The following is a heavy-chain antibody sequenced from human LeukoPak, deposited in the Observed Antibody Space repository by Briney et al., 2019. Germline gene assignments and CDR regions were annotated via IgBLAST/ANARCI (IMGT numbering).Heavy chain of an antibody. J-gene: IGHJ4*02. Sequence: SETLSLTCAVSGGSISTSDYYWGWIRQPPGKGLEWIGSIYYSGSTYYNPFLKSRLAISGDTSKNQFSLKLSSVTTADTAVYYCARHASGWYTDWGQGTLVTVSS. CDR1: GGSISTSDYY. CDR2: IYYSGST. CDR3: ARHASGWYTD. D-gene: IGHD6-19*01. V-gene: IGHV4-39*01.